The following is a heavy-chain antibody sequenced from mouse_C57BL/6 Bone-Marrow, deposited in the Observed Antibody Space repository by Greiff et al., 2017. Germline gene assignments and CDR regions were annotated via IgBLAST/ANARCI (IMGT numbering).Heavy chain of an antibody. CDR1: GFSLTSYG. D-gene: IGHD2-4*01. Sequence: VKLMESGPGLVQPSQSLSITCTVSGFSLTSYGVHWVRQPPGKGLEWLGVIWSGGSTDYNAAFISRLSISKDNSKSQVFFKMNSLQADDTAIYYCAKMGDYDVGLYYFDYWGQGTTLTVSS. CDR2: IWSGGST. V-gene: IGHV2-4*01. J-gene: IGHJ2*01. CDR3: AKMGDYDVGLYYFDY.